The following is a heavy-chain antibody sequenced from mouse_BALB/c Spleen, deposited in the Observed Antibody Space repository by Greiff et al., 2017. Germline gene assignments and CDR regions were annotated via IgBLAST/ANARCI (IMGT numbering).Heavy chain of an antibody. CDR1: GYTFTSYW. Sequence: VQLQQSGAELAKPGASVKMSCKASGYTFTSYWMHWVKQRPGQGLEWIGYINPSTGYTEYNQKVKDKATLTADKSSSTAYMQLSSMTSEDSAVYYCAITTVVATDYAMDYWGQGTSVTVSS. D-gene: IGHD1-1*01. V-gene: IGHV1-7*01. J-gene: IGHJ4*01. CDR2: INPSTGYT. CDR3: AITTVVATDYAMDY.